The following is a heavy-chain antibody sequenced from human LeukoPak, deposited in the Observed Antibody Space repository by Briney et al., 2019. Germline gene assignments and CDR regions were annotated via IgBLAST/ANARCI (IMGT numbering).Heavy chain of an antibody. V-gene: IGHV3-23*01. CDR3: ASTFFGVAQLAWLYYYYMDV. CDR2: ISGSAGTT. Sequence: GGSLRLSCAASGFTFSSYAMNWVRQAPGKGLEWVSAISGSAGTTYYADSVKGRFTISRDNSKNTLYLQMNSLRAEDTAVYYCASTFFGVAQLAWLYYYYMDVWGKGTTVTVSS. J-gene: IGHJ6*03. D-gene: IGHD1-1*01. CDR1: GFTFSSYA.